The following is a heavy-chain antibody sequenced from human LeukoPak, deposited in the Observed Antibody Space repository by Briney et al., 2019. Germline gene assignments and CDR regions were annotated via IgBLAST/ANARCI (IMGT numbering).Heavy chain of an antibody. CDR2: INHSGST. CDR1: GGSFSGYY. Sequence: SETLSLTCAVYGGSFSGYYWSWIRQPPGKGLEWLGEINHSGSTNYNPPLKSRVTISVDTSKNQFSLKLSSVTAADTAVYYCATETYYYDSSGYFNYWGQGTLVTVSS. D-gene: IGHD3-22*01. V-gene: IGHV4-34*01. CDR3: ATETYYYDSSGYFNY. J-gene: IGHJ4*02.